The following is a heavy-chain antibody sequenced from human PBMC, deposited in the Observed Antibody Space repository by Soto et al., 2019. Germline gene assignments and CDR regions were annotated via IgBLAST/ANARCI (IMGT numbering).Heavy chain of an antibody. CDR1: GGSFSGYY. CDR2: INHSGST. CDR3: GRRTIPACFLYSFDY. V-gene: IGHV4-34*01. D-gene: IGHD2-2*01. J-gene: IGHJ4*02. Sequence: SETLSLTCAVYGGSFSGYYWSWIRQPAGKGLEWIGGINHSGSTNYNPSLKSRVTISVDTSKNQVSLKLSSVTAADTAVYYCGRRTIPACFLYSFDYWGQGTLVTVSS.